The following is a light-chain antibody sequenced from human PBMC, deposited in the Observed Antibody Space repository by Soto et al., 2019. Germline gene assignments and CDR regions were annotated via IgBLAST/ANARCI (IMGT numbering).Light chain of an antibody. CDR1: QSVGTY. CDR2: DAS. Sequence: DIVLTQSPGTLSLSPGERVTLSCRASQSVGTYLAWYQQKPCQAPRLLIYDASNRATGIPVRFSGSGSGTDFTLTISRLEPEDFAVYYCQHRSEWPWTFGQVTKVETK. V-gene: IGKV3-11*01. CDR3: QHRSEWPWT. J-gene: IGKJ1*01.